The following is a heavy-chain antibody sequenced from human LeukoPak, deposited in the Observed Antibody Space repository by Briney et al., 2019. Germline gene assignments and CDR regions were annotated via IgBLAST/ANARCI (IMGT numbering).Heavy chain of an antibody. D-gene: IGHD3-9*01. J-gene: IGHJ5*02. CDR2: ISYSGST. V-gene: IGHV4-59*01. Sequence: PSETLSLTCTVSGGSINSFYWTWIRQPPGKGLEWIGYISYSGSTNYNPSLKSRVTISVDTSKNQLSLRLTSVTAADTAVYYCARAPVYFDWSNPGYDNWFDPWGQGTLVTVSS. CDR1: GGSINSFY. CDR3: ARAPVYFDWSNPGYDNWFDP.